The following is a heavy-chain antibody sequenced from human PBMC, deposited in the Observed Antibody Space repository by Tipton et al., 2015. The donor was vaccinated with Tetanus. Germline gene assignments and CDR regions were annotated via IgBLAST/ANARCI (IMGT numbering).Heavy chain of an antibody. CDR1: GYTFSSFD. CDR3: ARGIEAGVDY. J-gene: IGHJ4*02. CDR2: INPNNGGS. V-gene: IGHV1-8*01. D-gene: IGHD2/OR15-2a*01. Sequence: SGPEVKVSCKASGYTFSSFDINWMRQATGQGLEWMGWINPNNGGSGHVQNFQGRVTMTRDTSISTVYMELSSLTFEDTAVYYCARGIEAGVDYWGQGTLVTVSS.